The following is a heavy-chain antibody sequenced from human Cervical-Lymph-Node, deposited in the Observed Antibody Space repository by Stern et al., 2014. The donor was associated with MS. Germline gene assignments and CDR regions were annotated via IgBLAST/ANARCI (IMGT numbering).Heavy chain of an antibody. Sequence: QVQLQESGPGLVKPSETLSLTCTVSGGSISSYYWSWTRQPPGKGLEWIGYIYYSGSTNYNPSLKSRVTISVDTSKNQFSLKLSSVTAADTAVYYCARKGRDGYNTLDYWGQGTLVTVSS. CDR3: ARKGRDGYNTLDY. D-gene: IGHD5-24*01. J-gene: IGHJ4*02. V-gene: IGHV4-59*01. CDR2: IYYSGST. CDR1: GGSISSYY.